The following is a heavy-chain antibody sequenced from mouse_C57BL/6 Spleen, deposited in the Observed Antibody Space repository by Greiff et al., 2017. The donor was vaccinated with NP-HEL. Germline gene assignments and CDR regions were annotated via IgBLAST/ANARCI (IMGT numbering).Heavy chain of an antibody. V-gene: IGHV1-82*01. CDR1: GYAFSSSW. CDR2: IYPGDGDT. CDR3: ARYYGNYDWFAY. Sequence: QVQLQQSGPELVKPGASVKISCKASGYAFSSSWMNWVKQRPGKGLEWIGRIYPGDGDTNYNGKFKGKATLTADKSSSTAYMQLSSLTSDDSAVSFCARYYGNYDWFAYWGQGTLVTVSA. J-gene: IGHJ3*01. D-gene: IGHD2-1*01.